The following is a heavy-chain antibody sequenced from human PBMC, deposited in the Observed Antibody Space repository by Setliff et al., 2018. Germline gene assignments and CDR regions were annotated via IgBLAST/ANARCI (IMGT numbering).Heavy chain of an antibody. CDR1: GFTFSDYY. J-gene: IGHJ4*02. CDR3: ATWNGRYSDY. V-gene: IGHV3-11*01. D-gene: IGHD1-26*01. Sequence: GGSLRLSCAASGFTFSDYYMSWIRQAPGKGLEWVSYITSSGTTTFYTDSVKGRFTISRDNSKNTLYLQMNSLRAEDTAVYYCATWNGRYSDYWGQGTLVTVSS. CDR2: ITSSGTTT.